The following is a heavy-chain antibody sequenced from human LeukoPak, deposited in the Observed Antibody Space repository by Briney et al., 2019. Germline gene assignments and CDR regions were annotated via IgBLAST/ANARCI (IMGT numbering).Heavy chain of an antibody. V-gene: IGHV3-23*01. Sequence: GGSLRLSCAASGFTFNKYAMTWVRQAPGKGLEWVSVISANGHNTYYVDSVKGRFTISRDDFKNMMYLQMDSLRVEDTAVYYCTLRTDYWGQGILVSVSS. J-gene: IGHJ4*01. CDR1: GFTFNKYA. CDR2: ISANGHNT. CDR3: TLRTDY.